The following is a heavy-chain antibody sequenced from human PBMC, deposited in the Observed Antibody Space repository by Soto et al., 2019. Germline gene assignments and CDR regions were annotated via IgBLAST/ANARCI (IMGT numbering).Heavy chain of an antibody. CDR2: MNPNSGNT. Sequence: QVQLVQSGAEVKKPGASVKVSCKASGYTFTSYDINWVRQATGQGLEWMGWMNPNSGNTGYAQEFQGRVTMTRNTTISTAYMELSSLRSEDTAVYYRARDHSSGWYGPYYYYGMDVWGQGTTGTVSS. J-gene: IGHJ6*02. CDR3: ARDHSSGWYGPYYYYGMDV. V-gene: IGHV1-8*01. CDR1: GYTFTSYD. D-gene: IGHD6-19*01.